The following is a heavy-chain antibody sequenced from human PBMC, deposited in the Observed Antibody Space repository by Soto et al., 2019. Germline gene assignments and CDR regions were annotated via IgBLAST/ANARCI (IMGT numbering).Heavy chain of an antibody. CDR1: GGTFSSYA. CDR3: ARVSPDGCVEPGVVRGYVDS. CDR2: IIPLFGTT. J-gene: IGHJ1*01. V-gene: IGHV1-69*01. Sequence: QVQLVQSGAEVKEPGSSVKVSCKASGGTFSSYASSWVRQAPGQGLEWLGGIIPLFGTTNYAQKFQGRVTITADESTSTAYMELSRLTSEDSAVYYCARVSPDGCVEPGVVRGYVDSWGQGTLVTVSS. D-gene: IGHD3-10*01.